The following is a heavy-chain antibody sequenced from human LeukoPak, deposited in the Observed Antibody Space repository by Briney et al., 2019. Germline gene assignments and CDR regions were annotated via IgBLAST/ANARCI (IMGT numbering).Heavy chain of an antibody. CDR3: ARGTVTTAGFDY. J-gene: IGHJ4*02. Sequence: ASVKASCKASGGTFSSYAISWVRQAPGQGLEWMGGIIPIFGTANYAQKFQGRVTITADKSTSTAYMELSSLRSEDTAVYYCARGTVTTAGFDYWGQGTLVTVSS. D-gene: IGHD4-17*01. CDR2: IIPIFGTA. CDR1: GGTFSSYA. V-gene: IGHV1-69*06.